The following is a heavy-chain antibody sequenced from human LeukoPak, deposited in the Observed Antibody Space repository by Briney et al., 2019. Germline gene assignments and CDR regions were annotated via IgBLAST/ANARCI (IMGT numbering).Heavy chain of an antibody. CDR3: ASTIVGATGNWFDP. CDR1: GGSISISSYY. D-gene: IGHD1-26*01. CDR2: IYYSGST. V-gene: IGHV4-39*01. J-gene: IGHJ5*02. Sequence: SETLSLTCTVSGGSISISSYYWGWIRQPPGKWLEWIGSIYYSGSTYYNPSLKSRVTISVDTSKNQFSLKLSSVTAADTAVYYCASTIVGATGNWFDPWGQGTLVTVSS.